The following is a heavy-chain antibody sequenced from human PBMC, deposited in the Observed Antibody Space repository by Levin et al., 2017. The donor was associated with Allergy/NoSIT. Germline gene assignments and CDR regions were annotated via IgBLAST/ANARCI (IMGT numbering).Heavy chain of an antibody. Sequence: SQTLSLTCTVSGGSISPYSWTWIRQSPGKGLDWIGYIRYSGTTSYNPSLEGRLSISLDTSKSQFSLRLSSVTDADTALYYCARGHFDTRGYSNALEYWGQGILVTVSS. V-gene: IGHV4-59*03. CDR1: GGSISPYS. CDR3: ARGHFDTRGYSNALEY. J-gene: IGHJ4*02. D-gene: IGHD3-22*01. CDR2: IRYSGTT.